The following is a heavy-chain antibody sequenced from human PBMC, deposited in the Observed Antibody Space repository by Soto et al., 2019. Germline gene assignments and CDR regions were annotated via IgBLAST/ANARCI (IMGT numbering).Heavy chain of an antibody. CDR2: IYPGDSDT. V-gene: IGHV5-51*01. CDR3: ARQIYDSDTGPNFQYYFDS. D-gene: IGHD3-22*01. J-gene: IGHJ4*02. CDR1: GYIFTSYW. Sequence: PGESLKISCKGSGYIFTSYWIAWVRQMPGKGLEWMGIIYPGDSDTRFSPSFQGQVTMSADKSINTAYLQWSSLRASDTAMYYCARQIYDSDTGPNFQYYFDSWGQGTPVTSPQ.